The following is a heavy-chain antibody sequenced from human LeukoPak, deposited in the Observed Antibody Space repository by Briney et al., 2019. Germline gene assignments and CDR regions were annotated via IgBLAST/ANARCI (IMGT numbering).Heavy chain of an antibody. J-gene: IGHJ3*02. D-gene: IGHD3-10*01. Sequence: SENLSLTCTVSGGSISSHYWSWIRQPPGHGLEWIGDIYYSGSTNYNPSLKNRLTISVDTSKNQFSLKLSSVTAADTAVYYCARPALWFGEPDAFDIWGQGTMVTVSS. V-gene: IGHV4-59*11. CDR3: ARPALWFGEPDAFDI. CDR2: IYYSGST. CDR1: GGSISSHY.